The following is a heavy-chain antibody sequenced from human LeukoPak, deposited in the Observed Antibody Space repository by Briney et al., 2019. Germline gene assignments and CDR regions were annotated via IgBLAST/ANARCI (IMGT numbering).Heavy chain of an antibody. CDR3: ARELWFGEAFDY. D-gene: IGHD3-10*01. CDR2: IISSSSTI. CDR1: GFTFSSYS. V-gene: IGHV3-48*01. Sequence: GGSLRLSCAASGFTFSSYSMNWVRQAPGKGLEWVSYIISSSSTIYYADTVKGRFTISRDNAKNSLYLQMSSLRAEDTAVYDCARELWFGEAFDYWGQGTLVTVSS. J-gene: IGHJ4*02.